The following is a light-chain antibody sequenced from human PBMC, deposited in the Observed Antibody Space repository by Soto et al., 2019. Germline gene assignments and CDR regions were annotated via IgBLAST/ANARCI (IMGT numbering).Light chain of an antibody. Sequence: QSALTQPASVSGSPGQSITISCTGTSSDVGGYNYVSWYQQHPGKAPKLIIYEVTNRPSGVSNRFSGSRSGNTASLTISGLQAEDEAEYYCNSYTSNSAFVFGTGTKLTV. CDR1: SSDVGGYNY. CDR3: NSYTSNSAFV. CDR2: EVT. J-gene: IGLJ1*01. V-gene: IGLV2-14*01.